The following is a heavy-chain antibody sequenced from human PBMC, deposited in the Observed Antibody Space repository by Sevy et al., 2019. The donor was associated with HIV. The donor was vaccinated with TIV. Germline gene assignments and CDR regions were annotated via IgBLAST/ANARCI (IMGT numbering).Heavy chain of an antibody. D-gene: IGHD4-17*01. CDR1: GYTFTSYY. V-gene: IGHV1-46*01. Sequence: ASVKVSCKASGYTFTSYYMHWVRQAPGQGLEWMGIINPSGGSTSYAQKFQGRVTMTRDTSTSTVYMELSSLRSEDTAVYYCARDGSDYGSGLYYGMDVWGQGTTVTVSS. CDR3: ARDGSDYGSGLYYGMDV. CDR2: INPSGGST. J-gene: IGHJ6*02.